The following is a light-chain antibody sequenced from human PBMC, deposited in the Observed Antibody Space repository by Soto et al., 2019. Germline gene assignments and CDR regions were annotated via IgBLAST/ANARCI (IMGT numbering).Light chain of an antibody. V-gene: IGLV1-51*01. CDR2: DNN. CDR3: ATWDHSLTGEV. J-gene: IGLJ2*01. CDR1: SSNIGNNY. Sequence: QSVLTQPPSVSTAPGQKVTISCSGSSSNIGNNYVSWYQQLPGTARKLLIYDNNKRPTGIPDRFSGSKSGTSGTLDITGLQTGDEADYYCATWDHSLTGEVFGGGTKLTVL.